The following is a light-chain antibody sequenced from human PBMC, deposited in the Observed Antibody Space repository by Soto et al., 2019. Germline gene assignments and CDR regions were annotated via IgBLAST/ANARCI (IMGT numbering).Light chain of an antibody. J-gene: IGLJ1*01. CDR1: GSDVGAYNY. Sequence: QSVLTQPASVSGSPGQSITISFTGTGSDVGAYNYISWYQQYPGTAPKIMIYEVSSRPSGVSHRFSGSKSGNTASLTISGLQPEDEADYYCSSFTSRSTFNYVFGTGTKVTVL. CDR2: EVS. V-gene: IGLV2-14*01. CDR3: SSFTSRSTFNYV.